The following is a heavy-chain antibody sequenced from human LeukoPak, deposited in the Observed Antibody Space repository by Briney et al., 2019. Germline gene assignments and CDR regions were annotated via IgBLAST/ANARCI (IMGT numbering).Heavy chain of an antibody. CDR1: GFTFSSYA. V-gene: IGHV3-7*01. D-gene: IGHD6-19*01. J-gene: IGHJ4*02. Sequence: GGSLRLSCAASGFTFSSYAMSWVRQAPGKGLEWVANIKQDGSEKYYVDSVKGRFTISRGNAKNSLYLQMNSLRAEDTAVYYCARDASSSGWYVDYWGQGTLVTVSS. CDR2: IKQDGSEK. CDR3: ARDASSSGWYVDY.